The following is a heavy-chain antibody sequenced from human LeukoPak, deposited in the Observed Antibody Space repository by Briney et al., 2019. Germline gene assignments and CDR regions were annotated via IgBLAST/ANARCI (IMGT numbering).Heavy chain of an antibody. CDR3: ARDPDNCSSTSCYAGGYYYYYYMDV. CDR2: ISRSGSTK. CDR1: GFTFSDYN. D-gene: IGHD2-2*01. J-gene: IGHJ6*03. V-gene: IGHV3-11*01. Sequence: PGGSLRLSCAASGFTFSDYNMRWIRQAPGKGLEWVSSISRSGSTKYYADSVKGRFTISRDNAKNSLFLQMNSLRAEDTAVYYCARDPDNCSSTSCYAGGYYYYYYMDVWGKGTTVTVSS.